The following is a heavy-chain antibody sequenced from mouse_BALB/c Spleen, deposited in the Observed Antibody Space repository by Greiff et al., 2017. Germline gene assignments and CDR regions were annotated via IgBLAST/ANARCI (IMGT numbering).Heavy chain of an antibody. CDR3: VRDEGRAMDY. V-gene: IGHV2-9-2*01. CDR2: IWTGGGT. Sequence: QVQLQQSGPGLVAPSQSLSITCTVSGFSLTSYDISWIRQPPGKGLEWLGVIWTGGGTNYNSAFMSRLSISKDNSKSQVFLKMNSLQTDDTAIYYCVRDEGRAMDYWGQGTSVTVSS. J-gene: IGHJ4*01. CDR1: GFSLTSYD. D-gene: IGHD1-1*01.